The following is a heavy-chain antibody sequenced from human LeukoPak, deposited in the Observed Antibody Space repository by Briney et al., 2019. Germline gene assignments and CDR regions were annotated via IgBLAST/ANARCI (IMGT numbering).Heavy chain of an antibody. D-gene: IGHD5-24*01. CDR3: ARDRDYRFDY. Sequence: ASVKVSCKASGYTFTDYYMHWVRQAPGQGLEWMGWISANSGNTIFVQKFQGRVSMTTDTSSSTAYMELRSLRSDDTAIYYCARDRDYRFDYWGQGTLVTVP. J-gene: IGHJ4*02. CDR2: ISANSGNT. CDR1: GYTFTDYY. V-gene: IGHV1-18*04.